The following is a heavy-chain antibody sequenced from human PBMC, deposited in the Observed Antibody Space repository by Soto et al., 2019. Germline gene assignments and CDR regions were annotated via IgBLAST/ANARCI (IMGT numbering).Heavy chain of an antibody. Sequence: QVQLQESGPGLVKPSETLSLTCTVSGGSISSFYWSWIRQPPGKGLEWIGYFYDRGSTNYNPSLKSRVTISVDTSKNQFSLRLSSVTAADTAVYYCARERRDGQKCYFAYWGQGTLVTVSS. J-gene: IGHJ4*02. CDR2: FYDRGST. V-gene: IGHV4-59*01. CDR3: ARERRDGQKCYFAY. CDR1: GGSISSFY.